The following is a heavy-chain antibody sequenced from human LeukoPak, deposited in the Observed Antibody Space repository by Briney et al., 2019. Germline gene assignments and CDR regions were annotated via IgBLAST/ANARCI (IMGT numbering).Heavy chain of an antibody. CDR3: ARGREDYFGPGSYGF. J-gene: IGHJ4*02. D-gene: IGHD3-10*01. CDR2: IYYSGST. CDR1: GGSMRSYY. Sequence: PSETLSLTCAVSGGSMRSYYWSWIRQPPGKGLEWIRYIYYSGSTDYNPSLRSRVTISVDTSKNQLSLKLSSVTAADTAVYYCARGREDYFGPGSYGFWGQGTLVTVSS. V-gene: IGHV4-59*12.